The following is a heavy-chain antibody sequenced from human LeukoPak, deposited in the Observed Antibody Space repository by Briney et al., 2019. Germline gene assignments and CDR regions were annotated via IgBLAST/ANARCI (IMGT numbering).Heavy chain of an antibody. Sequence: GGSLRLSCAASGFTFSNYWITWVRQAPGKGLEWVANIKQDGSEKYYMDSVKGRFTISRDNAKNSLFLQMNSLRAEDTAVYYCAKGAVAVVPAAMGGDYWGQGTLVTVSS. CDR3: AKGAVAVVPAAMGGDY. CDR1: GFTFSNYW. J-gene: IGHJ4*02. CDR2: IKQDGSEK. V-gene: IGHV3-7*03. D-gene: IGHD2-2*01.